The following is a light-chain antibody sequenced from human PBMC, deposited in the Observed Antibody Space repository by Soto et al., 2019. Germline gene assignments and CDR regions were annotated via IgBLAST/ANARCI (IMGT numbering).Light chain of an antibody. V-gene: IGLV2-8*01. CDR2: EVS. CDR1: SSDVGGYNY. J-gene: IGLJ2*01. Sequence: QSALTQPPSASGSTGQSVTISCTGTSSDVGGYNYVSWYQQHPGKAPKLMIYEVSKRPSGVPDRISGSKSGNTASLTVSGLQAEDEADYYCSSYAGSNNVVFGGGTKLTVL. CDR3: SSYAGSNNVV.